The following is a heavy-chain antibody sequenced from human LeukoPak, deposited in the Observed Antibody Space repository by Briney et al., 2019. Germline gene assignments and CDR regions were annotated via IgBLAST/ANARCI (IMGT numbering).Heavy chain of an antibody. Sequence: ASVKVSSKASGYTFTGYYMHWVRQAPGQGLEWMGWINPNSGGTNYAQKFQGRVTMTRDTSISTAYMELSRLRSDDTAVYYCARGGDHSSSWSKNPQDYWGQGTLVTVSS. V-gene: IGHV1-2*02. CDR2: INPNSGGT. J-gene: IGHJ4*02. CDR1: GYTFTGYY. D-gene: IGHD6-13*01. CDR3: ARGGDHSSSWSKNPQDY.